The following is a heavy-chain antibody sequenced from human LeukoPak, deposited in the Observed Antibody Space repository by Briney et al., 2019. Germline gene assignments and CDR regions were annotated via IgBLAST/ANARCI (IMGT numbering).Heavy chain of an antibody. CDR3: ARDQVYAGYQPWGFYYYMDV. J-gene: IGHJ6*03. D-gene: IGHD2-8*01. Sequence: GASVKVSCKASGYSFHDYAITWVRQAPGQGLEWLGYISGYDGKTNYAQSLQGRLTMTIDTSTSTAYMDLRSLTSDDTAIYYCARDQVYAGYQPWGFYYYMDVWAKGTTVTVSS. V-gene: IGHV1-18*01. CDR2: ISGYDGKT. CDR1: GYSFHDYA.